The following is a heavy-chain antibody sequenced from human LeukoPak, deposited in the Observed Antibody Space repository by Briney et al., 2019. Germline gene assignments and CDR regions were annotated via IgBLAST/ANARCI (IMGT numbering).Heavy chain of an antibody. Sequence: GGSLRLSCAASGFTFSNYAMSWVRQAPGKGLEWVSAISGSDGSTYYADSVKGRFTISRDNAKNSLYLQMNSLRAEDTAVYYCASLPGDKDYWGQGTLVTVSS. CDR1: GFTFSNYA. V-gene: IGHV3-23*01. J-gene: IGHJ4*02. CDR2: ISGSDGST. D-gene: IGHD2-21*01. CDR3: ASLPGDKDY.